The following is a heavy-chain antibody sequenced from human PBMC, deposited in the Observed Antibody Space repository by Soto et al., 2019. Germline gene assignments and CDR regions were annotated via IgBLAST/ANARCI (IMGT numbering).Heavy chain of an antibody. V-gene: IGHV1-69*06. CDR2: IIPIFGTA. CDR1: GGTFSSYA. Sequence: QVQLVQSGAEVKKPGSSVKVSCKASGGTFSSYAISWVRQAPGQGLEWMGGIIPIFGTANYAQKFQGRVTITTDKSTSTAYMELSRLRSEDTAVYYCARGTLKNYGDYGDSFDYSGQGTLVTVSS. J-gene: IGHJ4*02. CDR3: ARGTLKNYGDYGDSFDY. D-gene: IGHD4-17*01.